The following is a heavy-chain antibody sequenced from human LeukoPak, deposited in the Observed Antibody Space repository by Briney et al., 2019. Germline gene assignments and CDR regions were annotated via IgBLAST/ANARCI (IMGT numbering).Heavy chain of an antibody. CDR1: GYTFTDYY. V-gene: IGHV1-2*02. CDR2: INPNSGGT. J-gene: IGHJ4*02. D-gene: IGHD3-3*01. CDR3: ARDGGLDY. Sequence: ASVKVSCKASGYTFTDYYMHWLRQAPGQGLEWMGWINPNSGGTNYAQKFQDRVTMRRDTSISTAYMELNRLRSGDTAVYYCARDGGLDYWGQGTLVTVSS.